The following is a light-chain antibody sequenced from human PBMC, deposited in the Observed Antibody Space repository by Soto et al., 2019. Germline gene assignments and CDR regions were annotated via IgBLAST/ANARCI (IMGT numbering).Light chain of an antibody. CDR3: QQYNNWPPMT. CDR1: QSVSGN. CDR2: GAS. J-gene: IGKJ3*01. V-gene: IGKV3-15*01. Sequence: EIVMTQSPATLSVSPGERATLSCRASQSVSGNLAWYQQKPGQAPRLLIYGASTRATGIPARFSGSGSGTEFTLTLISLQSEDFAVYYCQQYNNWPPMTFGPGTKVDVK.